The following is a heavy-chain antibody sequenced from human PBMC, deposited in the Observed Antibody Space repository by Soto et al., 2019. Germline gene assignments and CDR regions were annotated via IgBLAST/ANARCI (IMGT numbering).Heavy chain of an antibody. V-gene: IGHV3-23*01. D-gene: IGHD5-18*01. CDR2: ISGSGGST. CDR1: RFTFSSYT. J-gene: IGHJ3*02. CDR3: AKDRGYSYGYDAFDM. Sequence: EVQLLESGGGLVQPGGSLRLSCAASRFTFSSYTMSWVRPAPGMGLEWVSGISGSGGSTYYADFVKGRFTISRDNSKNTLYLQMNSLRAEDTAVYYCAKDRGYSYGYDAFDMWGQGTMVTVSS.